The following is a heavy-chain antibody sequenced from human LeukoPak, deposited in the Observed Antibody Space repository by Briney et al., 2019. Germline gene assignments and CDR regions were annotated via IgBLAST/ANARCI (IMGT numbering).Heavy chain of an antibody. V-gene: IGHV4-61*02. J-gene: IGHJ3*02. CDR2: IHPTGNT. CDR1: GGSTNNESYY. CDR3: ASHYSRSGIDAFDI. D-gene: IGHD6-6*01. Sequence: SETLSLTCTASGGSTNNESYYWSWTRQPAGKGLEWIGRIHPTGNTMCNPSLESRVTISIDTSKNQFSLKLSSVTAADTAVYYCASHYSRSGIDAFDIWGQGTVVTVSS.